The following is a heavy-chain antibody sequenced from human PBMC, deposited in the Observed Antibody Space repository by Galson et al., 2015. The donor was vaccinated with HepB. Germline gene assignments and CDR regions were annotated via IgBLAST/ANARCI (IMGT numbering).Heavy chain of an antibody. CDR3: AKPYRQWEQAFDY. Sequence: LRLSCAASGFTFSSYGMHWVRQAPGKGLEWVAVISYDGSNKYYADSVKGRFTISRDNSKNTLYLQMNSLRAEDTTVYYCAKPYRQWEQAFDYWGQGTLVTVSS. CDR1: GFTFSSYG. V-gene: IGHV3-30*18. D-gene: IGHD1-26*01. J-gene: IGHJ4*02. CDR2: ISYDGSNK.